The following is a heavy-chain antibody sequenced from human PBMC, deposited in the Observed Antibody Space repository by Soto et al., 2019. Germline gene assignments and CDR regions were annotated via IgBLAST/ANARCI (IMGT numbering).Heavy chain of an antibody. J-gene: IGHJ4*02. CDR3: EKEMLTGLFFDY. CDR1: GFTFSSYA. CDR2: ISGSGGST. D-gene: IGHD1-20*01. Sequence: GESLKISCAASGFTFSSYAMSWVRQAPGKGLEWVSAISGSGGSTYYADSVKGRFTISRDNYKNTLYLQMNSLRAEDTAVYYCEKEMLTGLFFDYWGQGTLVTVSS. V-gene: IGHV3-23*01.